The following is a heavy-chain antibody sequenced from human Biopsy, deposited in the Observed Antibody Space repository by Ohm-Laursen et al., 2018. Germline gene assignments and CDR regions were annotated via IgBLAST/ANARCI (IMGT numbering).Heavy chain of an antibody. J-gene: IGHJ4*02. D-gene: IGHD1-26*01. CDR3: ARYASYSGNYGHFDY. Sequence: SSVKVSCKSSGGAFTTYAIGWVRQAPGQGLEWMGKVIPVFGTTDYAQNFQGRLTLTADESTSTVYMDLTGLRSDDTGIYYCARYASYSGNYGHFDYWGPGTLVTVSS. V-gene: IGHV1-69*15. CDR2: VIPVFGTT. CDR1: GGAFTTYA.